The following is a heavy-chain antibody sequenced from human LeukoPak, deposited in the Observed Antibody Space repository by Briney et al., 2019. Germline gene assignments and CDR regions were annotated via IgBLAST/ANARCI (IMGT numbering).Heavy chain of an antibody. J-gene: IGHJ4*02. Sequence: GGSLRLSCAASGFIFSTYAMHWVRQAPGKGLEWVAVISYDGTNKHYTDSVKGRFTISRDNSKNTLYLQMNSLRAEDTAMFYCARGGGYDGFDSWGQGTLVTVSS. D-gene: IGHD5-12*01. V-gene: IGHV3-30-3*01. CDR1: GFIFSTYA. CDR2: ISYDGTNK. CDR3: ARGGGYDGFDS.